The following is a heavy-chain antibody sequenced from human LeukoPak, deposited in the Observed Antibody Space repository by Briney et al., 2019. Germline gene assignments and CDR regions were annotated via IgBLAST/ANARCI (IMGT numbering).Heavy chain of an antibody. Sequence: PGGSLRLSCAASGFTLTNAWMSWVRQAPGKGREGVGRIKTKTDGGTTDYAAPVKGRFTISRDDSKNTLYLQMNSLKTEDTAVYYCTTSYYDSSGYRHWGQGTLVTVSS. CDR1: GFTLTNAW. V-gene: IGHV3-15*01. CDR3: TTSYYDSSGYRH. J-gene: IGHJ4*02. CDR2: IKTKTDGGTT. D-gene: IGHD3-22*01.